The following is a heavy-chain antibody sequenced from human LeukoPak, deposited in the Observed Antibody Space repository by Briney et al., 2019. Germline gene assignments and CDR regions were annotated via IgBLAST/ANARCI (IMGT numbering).Heavy chain of an antibody. D-gene: IGHD2-2*01. J-gene: IGHJ5*02. CDR2: ISSSSSTI. CDR1: GFTFSSYS. V-gene: IGHV3-48*01. Sequence: SGGSLRLSCAASGFTFSSYSMNWVCQAPGKGLEWVSYISSSSSTIYYADSVEGRFTISRDNAKSSLYLQMNSLRAEDTAVYYCAREFRQEPDCSSTSCYPNWFDPWGQGTLVTVSS. CDR3: AREFRQEPDCSSTSCYPNWFDP.